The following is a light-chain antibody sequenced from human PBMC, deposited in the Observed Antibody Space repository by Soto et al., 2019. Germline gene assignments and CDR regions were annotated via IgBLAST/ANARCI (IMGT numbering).Light chain of an antibody. CDR1: SEYSSYA. V-gene: IGLV4-69*01. J-gene: IGLJ2*01. CDR2: LDSDGSH. CDR3: QTWGTGIHVV. Sequence: QFVLTQSPSASASLGASVKLTCTLSSEYSSYAIAWHQQQPEKGPRYLMKLDSDGSHTKGDAIPDRFSGSSSGAERYLTISSLQSEDEADYYCQTWGTGIHVVFGGGTKLTAL.